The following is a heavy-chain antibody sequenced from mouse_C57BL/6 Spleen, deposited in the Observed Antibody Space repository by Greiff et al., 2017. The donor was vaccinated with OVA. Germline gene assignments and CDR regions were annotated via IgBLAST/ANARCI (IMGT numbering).Heavy chain of an antibody. Sequence: EVQGVESGGDLVKPGGSLKLSCAASGFTFSSYGMSWVRQTPDKRLEWVATISSGGSYTYYPESVKGRFTISRDNAKNTLYLQMSSLKSEDTAMYYCASLDSSGYGWFAYWGQGTLVSVSA. J-gene: IGHJ3*01. V-gene: IGHV5-6*01. CDR2: ISSGGSYT. D-gene: IGHD3-2*02. CDR1: GFTFSSYG. CDR3: ASLDSSGYGWFAY.